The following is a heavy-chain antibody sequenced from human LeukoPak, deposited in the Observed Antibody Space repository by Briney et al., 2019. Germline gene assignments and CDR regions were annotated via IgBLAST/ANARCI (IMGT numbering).Heavy chain of an antibody. Sequence: GGSLRLSCAASGFTFSDYYMSWIRQAPGKGLEWVSYISSSGSTIYYADSMKGRFTISRDNAKNSLYLQMNSLRAEDTAVYYCVRNLYCGGDCYSEEYFQHWGQGTLVTVSS. V-gene: IGHV3-11*01. J-gene: IGHJ1*01. CDR2: ISSSGSTI. D-gene: IGHD2-21*02. CDR1: GFTFSDYY. CDR3: VRNLYCGGDCYSEEYFQH.